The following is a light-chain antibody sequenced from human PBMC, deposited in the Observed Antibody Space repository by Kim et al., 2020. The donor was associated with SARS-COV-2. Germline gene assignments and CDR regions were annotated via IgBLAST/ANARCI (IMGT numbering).Light chain of an antibody. Sequence: SASVGDRVTITCRASQGISVWLAWYQQKPGKAPDLLMYKTSSLESGIPSRFSGSGSGTEFTLTISSLQPDDFATYYCQQYDTYPYTFGQGTKLEI. CDR1: QGISVW. J-gene: IGKJ2*01. CDR2: KTS. V-gene: IGKV1-5*03. CDR3: QQYDTYPYT.